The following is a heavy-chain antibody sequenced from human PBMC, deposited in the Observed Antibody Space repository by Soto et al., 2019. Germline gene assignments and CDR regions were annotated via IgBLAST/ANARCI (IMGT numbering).Heavy chain of an antibody. CDR1: GFTFSSYA. J-gene: IGHJ4*02. Sequence: GGSLRLSCAASGFTFSSYAMSWVRQAPGKGLEWVSAISGSGGSTYYADSVKGRFTISRDDSKNTLYLQMNSLRAEDTAVYYCAKERRLGYSYGPLDYWGQGTLVTVSS. CDR3: AKERRLGYSYGPLDY. V-gene: IGHV3-23*01. CDR2: ISGSGGST. D-gene: IGHD5-18*01.